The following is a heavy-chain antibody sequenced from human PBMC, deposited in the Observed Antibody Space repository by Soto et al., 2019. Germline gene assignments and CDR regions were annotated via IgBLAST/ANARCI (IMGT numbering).Heavy chain of an antibody. CDR1: GGSISSYY. V-gene: IGHV4-59*01. CDR2: IYYSGST. D-gene: IGHD3-10*01. CDR3: ARVSTMVRGVIIPYGMDV. J-gene: IGHJ6*02. Sequence: SETLPLTCTVSGGSISSYYWRWIRQPPGKGLEWIGYIYYSGSTNYNPSLKSRVTISVDTSKNQFSLKLSSVTAADTAVYYCARVSTMVRGVIIPYGMDVWGQGTTVTVSS.